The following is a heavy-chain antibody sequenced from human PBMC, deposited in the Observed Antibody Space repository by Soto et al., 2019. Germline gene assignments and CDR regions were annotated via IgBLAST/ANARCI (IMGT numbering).Heavy chain of an antibody. V-gene: IGHV3-33*01. J-gene: IGHJ4*02. CDR2: IWYDGSNK. CDR1: GFTFSSYG. CDR3: ARDSGLFYGYFDY. D-gene: IGHD3-10*01. Sequence: PGGSLRLSCAASGFTFSSYGMHWVRQAPGKGLEWVAVIWYDGSNKYYADSVKGRFTISRDNSKNTLYLQMNSLRAEDTAVYYCARDSGLFYGYFDYWGQGTLVTVSS.